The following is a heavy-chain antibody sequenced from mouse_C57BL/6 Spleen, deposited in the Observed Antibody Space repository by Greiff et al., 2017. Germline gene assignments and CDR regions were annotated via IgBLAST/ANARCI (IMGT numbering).Heavy chain of an antibody. J-gene: IGHJ4*01. V-gene: IGHV1-72*01. Sequence: QVQLQQPGAELVKPGASVKLSCKASGYTFTSYWMHWVKQRPGRGLEGIGRIDPNSGGTKYNEKFKSKATLTVDKPSSTAYMQLSSLTSEDSAVYYCAYYGSDYAMDYWGQGTSVTVSS. CDR3: AYYGSDYAMDY. CDR1: GYTFTSYW. D-gene: IGHD1-1*01. CDR2: IDPNSGGT.